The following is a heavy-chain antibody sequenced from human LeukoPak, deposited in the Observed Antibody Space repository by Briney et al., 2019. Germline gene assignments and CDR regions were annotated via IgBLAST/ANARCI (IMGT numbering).Heavy chain of an antibody. CDR3: ARGRNHCFDI. D-gene: IGHD1-14*01. Sequence: GGSLRLSCIASGFTFRTSAMDWVRQAPGKGLEWVAFITSSVDDISYADSVRGRFTTSRDNAKNSLYLQMNSLRDEDPAVYYCARGRNHCFDIWGQGKMVTLSS. CDR2: ITSSVDDI. V-gene: IGHV3-48*02. CDR1: GFTFRTSA. J-gene: IGHJ3*02.